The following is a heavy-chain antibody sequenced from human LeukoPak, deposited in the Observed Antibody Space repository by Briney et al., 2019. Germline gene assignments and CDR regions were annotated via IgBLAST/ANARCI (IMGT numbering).Heavy chain of an antibody. CDR2: IYSGGST. CDR3: ARTRGDYFDY. CDR1: GFTFSSYA. Sequence: PGGSLRLSCEASGFTFSSYAVSWVRQAPGKGLEWVSVIYSGGSTYYADSVKGRFTISRDNSKNTLYLQMNSLRAEDTAVYYCARTRGDYFDYWGQGTLVTVSS. V-gene: IGHV3-53*01. J-gene: IGHJ4*02. D-gene: IGHD2-15*01.